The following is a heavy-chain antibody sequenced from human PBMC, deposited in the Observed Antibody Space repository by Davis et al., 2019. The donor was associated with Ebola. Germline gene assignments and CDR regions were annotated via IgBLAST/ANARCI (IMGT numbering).Heavy chain of an antibody. Sequence: ASVKVSCKASGYTFTSYYMHWVRQAPGQGLEWMGIINPSGGSTNYAHKFQDRVTVTRDTSTSTVYMELSSLRSDDTAMYYCTRGKWFDPWGQGTLVAVSS. J-gene: IGHJ5*02. CDR3: TRGKWFDP. CDR2: INPSGGST. CDR1: GYTFTSYY. V-gene: IGHV1-46*01.